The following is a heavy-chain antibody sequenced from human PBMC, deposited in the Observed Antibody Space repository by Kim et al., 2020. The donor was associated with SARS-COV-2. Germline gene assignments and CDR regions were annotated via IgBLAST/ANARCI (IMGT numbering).Heavy chain of an antibody. CDR2: ISAYNGNT. J-gene: IGHJ3*02. Sequence: ASVKVSCKASGYTFTSYGISWVRQAPGQGLEWMGWISAYNGNTNYAQKLQGRVTMTTDTSTSTAYMELRSLRSDDTAVYYCARGRGAILGCRSAAFDIWGQGTMVTVSS. V-gene: IGHV1-18*04. CDR3: ARGRGAILGCRSAAFDI. D-gene: IGHD1-26*01. CDR1: GYTFTSYG.